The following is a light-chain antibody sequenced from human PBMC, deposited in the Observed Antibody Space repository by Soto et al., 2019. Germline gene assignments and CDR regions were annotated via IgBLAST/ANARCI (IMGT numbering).Light chain of an antibody. J-gene: IGKJ5*01. Sequence: IVLTQSPGTLSLSPGERATLSCRASQSVSSSYLAWYQQKPGQAPRLLIYGASSRATGIPDRFSGSGSGTDFTLTISRLEPEDFAVYYCQQYGSSRRITFGQGTRLESK. CDR2: GAS. V-gene: IGKV3-20*01. CDR3: QQYGSSRRIT. CDR1: QSVSSSY.